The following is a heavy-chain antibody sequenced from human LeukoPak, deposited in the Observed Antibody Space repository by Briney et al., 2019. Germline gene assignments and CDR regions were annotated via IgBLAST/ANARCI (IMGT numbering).Heavy chain of an antibody. Sequence: ASVKVSCKVSGYTLTEISMHWVRQAPGQGLERMGGFNPEDVETIYARSFQGRLTVTEDTSTDTAYMELSGLRAEDTAMYYCATEIVGYGDVHYFDSWGQGTLVTVSS. D-gene: IGHD4-17*01. CDR2: FNPEDVET. J-gene: IGHJ4*02. CDR1: GYTLTEIS. CDR3: ATEIVGYGDVHYFDS. V-gene: IGHV1-24*01.